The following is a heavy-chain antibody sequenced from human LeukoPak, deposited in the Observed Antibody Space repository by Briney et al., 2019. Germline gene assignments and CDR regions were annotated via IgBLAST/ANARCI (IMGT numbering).Heavy chain of an antibody. CDR2: IRYDGSNK. J-gene: IGHJ6*03. CDR3: AKAAVTTFLYYYYCMDV. D-gene: IGHD4-11*01. CDR1: GFTFSSYG. Sequence: PGGSLRLSCAASGFTFSSYGMHWVRQAPGKGLEWVAFIRYDGSNKYYADSVKGRFTISRDNSKNTLYLQMNSLRAEDTAVYYCAKAAVTTFLYYYYCMDVWGKGTTVTVSS. V-gene: IGHV3-30*02.